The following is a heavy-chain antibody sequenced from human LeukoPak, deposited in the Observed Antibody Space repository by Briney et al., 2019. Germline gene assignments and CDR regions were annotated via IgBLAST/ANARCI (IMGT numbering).Heavy chain of an antibody. V-gene: IGHV3-30*02. J-gene: IGHJ4*02. Sequence: GGSLRLSCTASGFTFSIYGMHWVRQAPGKGLEWVAFIRYDGSNKYYADSVKGRFTISRDNSKNTLYLQMNSLRAEDTAVYYCAKEKKYYYDGSGYPGYDYWGQGTLVSVSS. CDR1: GFTFSIYG. CDR2: IRYDGSNK. D-gene: IGHD3-22*01. CDR3: AKEKKYYYDGSGYPGYDY.